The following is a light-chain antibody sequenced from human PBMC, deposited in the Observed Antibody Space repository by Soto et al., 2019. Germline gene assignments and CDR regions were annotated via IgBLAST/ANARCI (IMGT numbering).Light chain of an antibody. Sequence: QSALTQPASVSGSPGQSITISCTGTSSDVGSYNLVSWYQQHPDKAPKLMIYEVSKRPSGVSNRFSGSKSGNTASLTISGLQAEDEADYYCCSYAGSPSYVFGTGTKVTVL. V-gene: IGLV2-23*02. CDR2: EVS. CDR3: CSYAGSPSYV. CDR1: SSDVGSYNL. J-gene: IGLJ1*01.